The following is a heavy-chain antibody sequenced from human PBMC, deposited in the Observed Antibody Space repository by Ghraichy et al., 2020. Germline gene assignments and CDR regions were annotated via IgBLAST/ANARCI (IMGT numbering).Heavy chain of an antibody. J-gene: IGHJ3*02. CDR2: INSDGSST. CDR3: ARDYDSSGHWGLDDAFDI. CDR1: GFTFSSYW. Sequence: LSLTCAASGFTFSSYWMHWVRQAPGKGLVWVSRINSDGSSTSYADSVKGRFTISRDNAKNTLYLQMNSLRAEDTAVYYCARDYDSSGHWGLDDAFDIWGQGTMVTVSS. D-gene: IGHD3-22*01. V-gene: IGHV3-74*01.